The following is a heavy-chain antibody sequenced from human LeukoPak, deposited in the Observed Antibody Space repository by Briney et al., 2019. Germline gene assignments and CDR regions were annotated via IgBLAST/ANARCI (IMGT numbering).Heavy chain of an antibody. V-gene: IGHV4-4*07. D-gene: IGHD4-23*01. CDR1: GGSINSYY. Sequence: SETLSLTCTVSGGSINSYYWSWIRQPAGKGLEWIGRVYSSGNTNYNPSLKSRVSMSVDTSKNQSSLKLTSETAADTAVYYCARGGKATVVTMWGQGILVTVSS. J-gene: IGHJ4*02. CDR3: ARGGKATVVTM. CDR2: VYSSGNT.